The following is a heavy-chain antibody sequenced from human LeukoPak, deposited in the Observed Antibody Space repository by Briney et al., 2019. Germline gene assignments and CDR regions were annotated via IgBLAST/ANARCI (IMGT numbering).Heavy chain of an antibody. CDR2: KYYSGSA. J-gene: IGHJ3*02. CDR1: GVSVSDGRYY. Sequence: SETLSLTCNVSGVSVSDGRYYWTWIRQHPGTGLEWIGYKYYSGSAKYNPSLKSRLTISIDTSKNQFSLQLSSVTAADTATYYCVTPYCSGISCLDVFNMWGQGTRVTVSS. CDR3: VTPYCSGISCLDVFNM. D-gene: IGHD2-2*01. V-gene: IGHV4-31*03.